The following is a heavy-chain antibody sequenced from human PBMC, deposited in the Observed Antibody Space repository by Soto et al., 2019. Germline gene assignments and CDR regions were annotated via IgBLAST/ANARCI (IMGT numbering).Heavy chain of an antibody. CDR3: TRELPGWELNL. Sequence: PGGSLRLSCTASGFTFGDYAMSWFRQAPGKGLECVGFIRSKAYGGTTEYAASVKGRFTISRDDSKSIAYLQMNSLKAEDTAVYYCTRELPGWELNLWGQGTLVTVSS. CDR2: IRSKAYGGTT. D-gene: IGHD1-26*01. J-gene: IGHJ5*02. CDR1: GFTFGDYA. V-gene: IGHV3-49*03.